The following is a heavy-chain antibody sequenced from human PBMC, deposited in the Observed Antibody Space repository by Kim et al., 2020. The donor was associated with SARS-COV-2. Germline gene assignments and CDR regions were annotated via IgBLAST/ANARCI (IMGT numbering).Heavy chain of an antibody. J-gene: IGHJ4*02. Sequence: GGSLRLSCAASGFTFSSYGMHWVRRAPGKGLEWVAVISYDGSNKYYADSVKGRFTISRDNSKNTLYLQMNSLRAEDTAVYYCAKAEAYDYWGQGTLVTVSS. CDR2: ISYDGSNK. V-gene: IGHV3-30*18. CDR3: AKAEAYDY. CDR1: GFTFSSYG.